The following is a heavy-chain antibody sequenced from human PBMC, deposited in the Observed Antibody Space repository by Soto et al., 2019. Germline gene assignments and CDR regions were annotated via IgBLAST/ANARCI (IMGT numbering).Heavy chain of an antibody. J-gene: IGHJ6*02. CDR3: ARGGVPGSYRNYYYYGMDV. Sequence: EVQLVESGGGLVKPGGSLRLSCAASGFTFSSYSMNWVRQAPGKGLEWVSSISSSSSYIYYADSVKGRFTISRDNAKNSLYLPMNSLRAEDTAVYYCARGGVPGSYRNYYYYGMDVWGQGTTVTVSS. V-gene: IGHV3-21*01. CDR1: GFTFSSYS. D-gene: IGHD3-16*02. CDR2: ISSSSSYI.